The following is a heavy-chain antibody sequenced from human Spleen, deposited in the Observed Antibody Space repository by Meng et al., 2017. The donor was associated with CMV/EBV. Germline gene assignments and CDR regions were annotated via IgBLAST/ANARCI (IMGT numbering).Heavy chain of an antibody. CDR2: INPYSGAT. J-gene: IGHJ4*02. CDR1: GYTFTDYF. CDR3: ARSWNSGLPIPDLDS. V-gene: IGHV1-2*02. Sequence: SGYTFTDYFLFWVRQAPGQGLDWMGWINPYSGATTYAQKFQGRVSMTRDTSITTAYMQLRRLTSDDTAIYYCARSWNSGLPIPDLDSWGQGTLVTVSS. D-gene: IGHD1-7*01.